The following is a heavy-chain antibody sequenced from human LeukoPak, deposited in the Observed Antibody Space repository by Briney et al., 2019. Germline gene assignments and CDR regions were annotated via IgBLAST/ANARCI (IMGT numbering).Heavy chain of an antibody. V-gene: IGHV3-48*03. D-gene: IGHD5-18*01. CDR3: ARDGTAMGFFDY. J-gene: IGHJ4*02. CDR1: GFTFSSYE. CDR2: ISSSGSTI. Sequence: GGSLRLSCAASGFTFSSYEMNWVRQAPGKGLEWVSYISSSGSTIYYADSVKGRFTISRDNAKNSLYLQMNSLRGEDTAVYYCARDGTAMGFFDYWGQGTLVTVSS.